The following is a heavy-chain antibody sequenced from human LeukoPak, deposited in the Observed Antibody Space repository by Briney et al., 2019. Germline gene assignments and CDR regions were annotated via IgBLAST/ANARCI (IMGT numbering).Heavy chain of an antibody. D-gene: IGHD4-17*01. V-gene: IGHV5-51*01. J-gene: IGHJ4*02. CDR2: IYPGDSDT. CDR1: GYTFTSYG. CDR3: ARLADYGDSSHDY. Sequence: GASVKVSCKASGYTFTSYGISWVRQAPGQGLEWMGIIYPGDSDTRYSPSFQGQVTISADKSISTAYLQWSSLKASDTAMYYCARLADYGDSSHDYWGQGTLVTVSS.